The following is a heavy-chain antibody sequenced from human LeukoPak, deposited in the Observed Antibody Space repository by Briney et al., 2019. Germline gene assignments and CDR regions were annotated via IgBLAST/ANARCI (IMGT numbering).Heavy chain of an antibody. Sequence: SQTLSLTCVISGDSVSSNSAAWNCIRQSPSRGLEWLGRTYYRSKWYYDYSVAVKSRVTINPDTSKNQFSLQLSSVTPEDTAVYYCVRDPVGGSTIFDCWGQGTLVTVSS. V-gene: IGHV6-1*01. J-gene: IGHJ4*02. CDR1: GDSVSSNSAA. CDR3: VRDPVGGSTIFDC. CDR2: TYYRSKWYY. D-gene: IGHD1-26*01.